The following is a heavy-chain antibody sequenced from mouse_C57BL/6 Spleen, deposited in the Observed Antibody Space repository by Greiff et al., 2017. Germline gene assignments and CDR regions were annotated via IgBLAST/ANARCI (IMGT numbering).Heavy chain of an antibody. D-gene: IGHD4-1*01. Sequence: QVQLQQPGAELVKPGASVKMSCKASGYTFTSYWITWVKQRPGQGLEWIGDIYPGSGSTNYNEKFKSKATLTVDTSSSTAYMQLSSLTSEDSAVYYCARSKGNPTGTAWFAYWGQGTLVTVSA. J-gene: IGHJ3*01. CDR2: IYPGSGST. V-gene: IGHV1-55*01. CDR1: GYTFTSYW. CDR3: ARSKGNPTGTAWFAY.